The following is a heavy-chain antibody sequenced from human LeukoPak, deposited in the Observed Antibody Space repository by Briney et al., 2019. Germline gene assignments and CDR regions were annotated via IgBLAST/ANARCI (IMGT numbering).Heavy chain of an antibody. CDR1: GSSFRSYG. J-gene: IGHJ4*02. CDR2: IWYDGSNK. Sequence: PGGSPRLSCAASGSSFRSYGMHWVRQAPGKGLEWVALIWYDGSNKYYADSVKGRFTISRDNSKKMLYLQMDSLRAEDTAVYYCATLRSDSRGWYYFDYWGQGTLVSVSS. D-gene: IGHD6-19*01. V-gene: IGHV3-33*01. CDR3: ATLRSDSRGWYYFDY.